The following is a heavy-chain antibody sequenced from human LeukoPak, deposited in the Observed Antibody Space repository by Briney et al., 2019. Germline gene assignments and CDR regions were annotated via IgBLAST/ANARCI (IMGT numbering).Heavy chain of an antibody. CDR1: GYTLTELS. D-gene: IGHD6-13*01. CDR3: ARGIEEQQLVLDV. CDR2: FDPEDGET. Sequence: GASVKVSCKVSGYTLTELSMHWVRQAPGKGLEWMGGFDPEDGETIYAQKFQGRVTIARDTSASTAYMELSSLRSEDMAVYYCARGIEEQQLVLDVWGKGTTVTVSS. V-gene: IGHV1-24*01. J-gene: IGHJ6*04.